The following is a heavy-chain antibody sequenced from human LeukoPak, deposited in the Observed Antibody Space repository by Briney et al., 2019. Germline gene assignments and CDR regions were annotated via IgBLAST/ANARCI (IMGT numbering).Heavy chain of an antibody. CDR1: GFTFSNAW. CDR3: TTDRLPPKNYDFWSGFSGGPTIDY. J-gene: IGHJ4*02. D-gene: IGHD3-3*01. CDR2: IKSKTDGGTT. Sequence: PGGSLRLSCAASGFTFSNAWMSWVRQAPGKGLEWVGRIKSKTDGGTTDYAAPVKGRFTISRDDSKNTLYLQMNSLKTEDTAVYYCTTDRLPPKNYDFWSGFSGGPTIDYWGQGTLVTVSS. V-gene: IGHV3-15*01.